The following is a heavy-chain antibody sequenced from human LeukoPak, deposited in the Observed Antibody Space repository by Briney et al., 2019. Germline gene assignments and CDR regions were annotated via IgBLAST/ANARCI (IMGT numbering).Heavy chain of an antibody. CDR1: GFTFNTYT. D-gene: IGHD3-10*02. Sequence: GGSLRLSCAASGFTFNTYTMYWVRQAPGKGLEWVSGISNSGGSTYYADSVKGRFTISRDNSKNTLYLQMNSLRAEDTAVYYCAELGITMIGGVWGKGTTVTISS. J-gene: IGHJ6*04. V-gene: IGHV3-23*01. CDR3: AELGITMIGGV. CDR2: ISNSGGST.